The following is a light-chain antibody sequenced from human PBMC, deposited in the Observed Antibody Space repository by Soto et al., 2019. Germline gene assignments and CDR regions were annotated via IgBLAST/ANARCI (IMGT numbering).Light chain of an antibody. V-gene: IGLV1-51*01. CDR2: DNN. CDR1: SSNIGKNN. CDR3: GTWDISLSGGV. Sequence: QSVLTQPPSVSAAPGQTVTISCSGSSSNIGKNNVCWYQQFPGTAPRILIYDNNKRPSGIPDRFSASKSGTSATLGITGLQAGDEADYYCGTWDISLSGGVFGGGTKLTVL. J-gene: IGLJ2*01.